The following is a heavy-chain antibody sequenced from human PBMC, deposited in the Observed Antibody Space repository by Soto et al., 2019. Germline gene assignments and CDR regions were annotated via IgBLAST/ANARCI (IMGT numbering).Heavy chain of an antibody. V-gene: IGHV2-5*02. CDR3: AHAYTGSAWFQNWFDP. D-gene: IGHD6-19*01. J-gene: IGHJ5*02. CDR1: GFSLSTSGGS. CDR2: IYRDNDI. Sequence: QITLKESGPTLVKPTQTLTLTCTFSGFSLSTSGGSVGWIRQPPGKALEWLALIYRDNDIRYSPFLKSRLTITKDTSKSQVVLTMTTMDPVDTATYYCAHAYTGSAWFQNWFDPWGQGTLVTVSS.